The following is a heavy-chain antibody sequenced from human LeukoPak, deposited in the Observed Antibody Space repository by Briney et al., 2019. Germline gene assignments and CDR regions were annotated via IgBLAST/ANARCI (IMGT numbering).Heavy chain of an antibody. Sequence: SETLSLTCNVSGGSISSYYWTWIRQSPGKGLEWIGYIFDSGGTNHNPSLKSRVTISVDTSKNQFSLKLSSVTAADTAVYYCARDRNPNWGSSKAFDIWGQGTMVTVSS. J-gene: IGHJ3*02. CDR2: IFDSGGT. CDR1: GGSISSYY. V-gene: IGHV4-59*12. CDR3: ARDRNPNWGSSKAFDI. D-gene: IGHD7-27*01.